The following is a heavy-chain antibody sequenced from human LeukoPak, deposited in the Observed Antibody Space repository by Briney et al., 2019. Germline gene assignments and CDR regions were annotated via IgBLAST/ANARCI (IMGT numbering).Heavy chain of an antibody. Sequence: PSETLSLTCTVSGGSISSSSYYWGWIRQPPGKGLEWIGSIYYSGSTYYNPSLKSRVTISVDTSKNQFSLKLTSVTAADTAVYYCATNPDNYDGTTYPGAFDMWGQGTVVTVSS. CDR1: GGSISSSSYY. V-gene: IGHV4-39*07. CDR2: IYYSGST. J-gene: IGHJ3*02. CDR3: ATNPDNYDGTTYPGAFDM. D-gene: IGHD3-22*01.